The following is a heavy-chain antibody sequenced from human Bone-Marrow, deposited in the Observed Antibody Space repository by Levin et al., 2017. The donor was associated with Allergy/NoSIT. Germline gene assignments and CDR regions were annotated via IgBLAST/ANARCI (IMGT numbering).Heavy chain of an antibody. Sequence: GESLKISCAASGFTLGDYWMHWVRQAPGKGLVWVARINSDGSFISYADSVKGRFTVSRDNAKNTLHLQMDSLRADDTAVYYCARDHIFYLNYNDFWGQGTLVTVSS. D-gene: IGHD5-24*01. J-gene: IGHJ4*02. CDR1: GFTLGDYW. CDR2: INSDGSFI. CDR3: ARDHIFYLNYNDF. V-gene: IGHV3-74*01.